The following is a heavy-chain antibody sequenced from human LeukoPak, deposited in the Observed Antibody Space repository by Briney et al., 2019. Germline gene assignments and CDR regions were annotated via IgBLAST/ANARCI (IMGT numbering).Heavy chain of an antibody. J-gene: IGHJ4*02. V-gene: IGHV3-23*01. CDR2: ISGSGGST. CDR1: GFTFSSYG. D-gene: IGHD2-2*01. Sequence: GGSLRLSCAASGFTFSSYGMSWVRQAPGKGLEWVSAISGSGGSTYYADSVKGRFTISRDNSKNTLYLQMNSLRAEDTAVYYCAKVIGYCSSTSCYALDYWGQGTLVTVSS. CDR3: AKVIGYCSSTSCYALDY.